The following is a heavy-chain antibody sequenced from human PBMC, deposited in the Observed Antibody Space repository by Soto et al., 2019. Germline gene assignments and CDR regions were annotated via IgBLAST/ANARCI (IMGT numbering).Heavy chain of an antibody. CDR2: INTDGSRT. CDR1: GFTFNNYW. V-gene: IGHV3-74*01. Sequence: PGGSLRLSCAASGFTFNNYWMHWVRQAPGKGLVWVSRINTDGSRTSYADSVKGRFTISRDNARNTLYLQMDSLRDEDTAVYYCAKVATGSYNWFDPRGQGTLVTVSS. CDR3: AKVATGSYNWFDP. J-gene: IGHJ5*02. D-gene: IGHD1-1*01.